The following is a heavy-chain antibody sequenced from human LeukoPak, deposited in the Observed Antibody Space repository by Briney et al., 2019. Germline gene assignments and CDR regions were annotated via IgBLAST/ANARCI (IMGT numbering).Heavy chain of an antibody. D-gene: IGHD6-13*01. Sequence: GGSLRLSCADPGFTFSRNSMKWVRETPGKGLERVSYISSSSSTINYADSVKGRLTISRENAKNSLYLQIKSLRDEERAVYYCASQYSSSWYWFDPCGQGTRVTVSS. J-gene: IGHJ5*02. V-gene: IGHV3-48*02. CDR1: GFTFSRNS. CDR2: ISSSSSTI. CDR3: ASQYSSSWYWFDP.